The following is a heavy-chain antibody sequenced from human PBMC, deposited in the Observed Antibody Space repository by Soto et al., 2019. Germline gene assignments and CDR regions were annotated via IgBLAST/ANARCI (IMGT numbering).Heavy chain of an antibody. CDR3: VKGWRATVVTRYGMDV. Sequence: GGSLRLSCSASGFTFSSYAMHWVRQAPGKGLEYVSAISSNGGSTYYADSVKGRFTISRDNSKNTLYIQMSSLRAEDTAVYYFVKGWRATVVTRYGMDVWGQGTTVTVSS. CDR1: GFTFSSYA. V-gene: IGHV3-64D*08. D-gene: IGHD4-17*01. J-gene: IGHJ6*02. CDR2: ISSNGGST.